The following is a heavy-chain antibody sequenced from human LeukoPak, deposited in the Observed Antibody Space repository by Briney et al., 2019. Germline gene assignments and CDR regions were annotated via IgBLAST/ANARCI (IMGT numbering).Heavy chain of an antibody. J-gene: IGHJ4*02. CDR1: GYTFTGYY. V-gene: IGHV1-2*02. CDR3: ARDPRGSYYSDY. CDR2: INPNSGGT. D-gene: IGHD3-10*01. Sequence: GASVKVSCKASGYTFTGYYMHWVRQAPGQGLEWMGWINPNSGGTNYAQKFQGRVTMARDTSITTAYMELSRLRFDDTAVYYCARDPRGSYYSDYWGQGSLVTVSS.